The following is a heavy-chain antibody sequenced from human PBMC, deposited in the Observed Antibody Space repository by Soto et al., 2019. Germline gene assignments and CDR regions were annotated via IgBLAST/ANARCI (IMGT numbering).Heavy chain of an antibody. Sequence: PSETLSLTCTVSGGSISSYYWSWIRQPPGKGLEWIGYIYYSGSTNYNPSLKSRVTISVDTSKNQFSLKLSSVTAADTAVYYCARAIGYRAGFDYWGQGTLVTVSS. D-gene: IGHD1-1*01. CDR2: IYYSGST. CDR1: GGSISSYY. CDR3: ARAIGYRAGFDY. V-gene: IGHV4-59*01. J-gene: IGHJ4*02.